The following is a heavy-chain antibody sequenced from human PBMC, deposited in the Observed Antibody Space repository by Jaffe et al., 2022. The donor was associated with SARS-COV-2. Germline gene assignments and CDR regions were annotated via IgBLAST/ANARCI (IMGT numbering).Heavy chain of an antibody. CDR1: GGSISSYY. CDR3: ARGGWHEFDY. V-gene: IGHV4-59*01. CDR2: IYYSGST. J-gene: IGHJ4*02. D-gene: IGHD6-19*01. Sequence: QVQLQESGPGLVKPSETLSLTCTVSGGSISSYYWSWIRQPPGKGLEWIGYIYYSGSTNYNPSLKSRVTISVDTSKNQFSLKLSSVTAADTAVYYCARGGWHEFDYWGQGTLVTVSS.